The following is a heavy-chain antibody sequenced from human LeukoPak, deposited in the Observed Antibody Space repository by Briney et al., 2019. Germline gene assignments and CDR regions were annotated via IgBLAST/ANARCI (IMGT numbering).Heavy chain of an antibody. V-gene: IGHV1-69*04. D-gene: IGHD3-3*01. CDR3: ATESTICYDFGAGYFQCFGVDV. J-gene: IGHJ6*02. Sequence: GASVKVSCKASGGSFTNYVVHWVRQAPGQGLEWMGRAIPLLDISNYAPDYQGRVTITTDKTTNTVNLEANSLTSEDTAIYLCATESTICYDFGAGYFQCFGVDVWGQGTTVTVS. CDR1: GGSFTNYV. CDR2: AIPLLDIS.